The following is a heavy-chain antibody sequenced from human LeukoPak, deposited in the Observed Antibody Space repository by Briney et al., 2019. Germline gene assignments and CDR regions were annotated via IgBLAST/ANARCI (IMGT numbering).Heavy chain of an antibody. J-gene: IGHJ4*02. CDR1: GFTFSSYG. V-gene: IGHV3-30*02. CDR3: AKDGGELLWFGGPCDY. Sequence: GGSLRLSCAASGFTFSSYGIHWVRQAPGKGLEWVAFIRFDGSNKYYADSVKGRFTISRDNSKNMLYLQMNSLRAEDTAVYYCAKDGGELLWFGGPCDYWGQGTLVTVSS. D-gene: IGHD3-10*01. CDR2: IRFDGSNK.